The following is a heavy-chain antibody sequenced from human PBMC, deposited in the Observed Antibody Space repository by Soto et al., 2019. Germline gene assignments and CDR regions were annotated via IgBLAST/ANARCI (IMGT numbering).Heavy chain of an antibody. D-gene: IGHD2-15*01. CDR1: GYRLCRGIY. Sequence: SETLSLTCAVSGYRLCRGIYWGWIRQPQGRRRPWLGRTYNSGSTYSHPSLKSRVTISVDTSKDQFTLKLRALTAADTAVYYCAREVRGDCSGGSCYSRVGGNYYYGMDVWGQGTTVT. CDR2: TYNSGST. J-gene: IGHJ6*02. V-gene: IGHV4-38-2*01. CDR3: AREVRGDCSGGSCYSRVGGNYYYGMDV.